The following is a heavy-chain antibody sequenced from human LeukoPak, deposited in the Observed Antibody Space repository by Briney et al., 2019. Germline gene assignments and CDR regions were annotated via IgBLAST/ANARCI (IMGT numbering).Heavy chain of an antibody. CDR1: GGSIGSSSYC. Sequence: SETLSLTCTVPGGSIGSSSYCWGWIRQPPGKGLEWIGYIYYGGSTNYNPSLTSRVTISVDTSKNQFSLKLSSVTAADTAVYYCARGSLSGSGWFDPWGQGTLVTVSS. V-gene: IGHV4-61*05. CDR3: ARGSLSGSGWFDP. CDR2: IYYGGST. J-gene: IGHJ5*02. D-gene: IGHD3-22*01.